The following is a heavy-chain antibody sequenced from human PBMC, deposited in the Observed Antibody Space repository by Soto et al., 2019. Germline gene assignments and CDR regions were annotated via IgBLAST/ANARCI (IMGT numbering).Heavy chain of an antibody. CDR2: IKSKRDGGAR. CDR3: GEGWNGF. Sequence: EVQVVESGGDLVKPGGSLRLSCVTSGFMFSSAWMNWVRQAPGKGLEWVGRIKSKRDGGARDYAEPVEGRFSISRDDSKKTVFLEIDRLRAEGTTVYYWGEGWNGFWGQGNLVNVSS. V-gene: IGHV3-15*01. CDR1: GFMFSSAW. D-gene: IGHD1-1*01. J-gene: IGHJ4*01.